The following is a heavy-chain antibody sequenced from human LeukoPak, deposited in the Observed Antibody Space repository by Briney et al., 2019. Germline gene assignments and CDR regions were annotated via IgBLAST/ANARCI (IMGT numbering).Heavy chain of an antibody. D-gene: IGHD1-26*01. V-gene: IGHV1-2*06. CDR1: VYTFTDYY. CDR3: ARDSTWENDY. Sequence: GASVKVSCKASVYTFTDYYMHWVRQAPGQGLEWMGRINPNTGGTNYAQRFQGRVTMTRDTSISTAYMDLSSLRSDDTAVYYCARDSTWENDYWGQGTLVTVSS. J-gene: IGHJ4*02. CDR2: INPNTGGT.